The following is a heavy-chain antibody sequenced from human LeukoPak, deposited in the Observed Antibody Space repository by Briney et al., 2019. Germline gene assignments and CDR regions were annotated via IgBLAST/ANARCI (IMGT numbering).Heavy chain of an antibody. J-gene: IGHJ4*02. V-gene: IGHV3-21*01. Sequence: GGSLRLSCVASGFSFRRYSMNWVRQAPGKGLEWVAYISYSSSFIYYADSVKGRLIITRDNDENSLYLQVNSLRAEDTAVYYCARDQGTYTDYDVDYWGQGTLVTVSS. CDR2: ISYSSSFI. CDR1: GFSFRRYS. CDR3: ARDQGTYTDYDVDY. D-gene: IGHD4-17*01.